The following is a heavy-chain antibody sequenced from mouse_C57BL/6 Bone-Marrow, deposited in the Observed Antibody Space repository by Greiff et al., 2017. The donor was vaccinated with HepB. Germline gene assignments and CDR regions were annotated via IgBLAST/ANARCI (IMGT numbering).Heavy chain of an antibody. Sequence: VQLKESGPGLVKPSQSLSLTCSVTGYSITSGYYWNWIRQFPGNKLEWMGYISYDGSNNYNPSLKNRISITRDTSKNQFFLKLNSVTTEDTATYYCASTTVVNFDYWGQGTTLTVSS. V-gene: IGHV3-6*01. CDR2: ISYDGSN. CDR1: GYSITSGYY. J-gene: IGHJ2*01. D-gene: IGHD1-1*01. CDR3: ASTTVVNFDY.